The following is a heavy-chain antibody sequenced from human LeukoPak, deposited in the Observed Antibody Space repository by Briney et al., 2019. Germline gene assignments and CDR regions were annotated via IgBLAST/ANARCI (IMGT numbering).Heavy chain of an antibody. CDR1: GFTYSRYS. V-gene: IGHV3-21*01. J-gene: IGHJ5*02. CDR2: ITSSSSYV. D-gene: IGHD5-24*01. Sequence: GGSLRLSCAASGFTYSRYSMHWVRQAPGKGLEWVSSITSSSSYVYYADSLKGRFTISRDNAKNSLYLQMNSLRAEDTAMYYCARGGDGYTPWGQGTLVTVSS. CDR3: ARGGDGYTP.